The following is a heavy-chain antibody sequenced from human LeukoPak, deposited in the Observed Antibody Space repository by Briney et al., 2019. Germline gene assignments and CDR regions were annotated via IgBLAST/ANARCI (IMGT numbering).Heavy chain of an antibody. CDR2: INTNTGNP. V-gene: IGHV7-4-1*02. D-gene: IGHD3-16*02. Sequence: ASVKVSCKASGDTFTSYAMNWVRQAPGQGLEWMGWINTNTGNPTYAQGFTGRFVFSLDTSVSTAYLQISSLKAEDTAVYYCARWLGRMAYVWGSYRDFDYSGQGTLVTVSS. J-gene: IGHJ4*02. CDR3: ARWLGRMAYVWGSYRDFDY. CDR1: GDTFTSYA.